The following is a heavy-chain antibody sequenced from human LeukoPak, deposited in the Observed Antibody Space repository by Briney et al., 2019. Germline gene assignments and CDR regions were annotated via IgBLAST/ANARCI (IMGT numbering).Heavy chain of an antibody. D-gene: IGHD2-8*02. CDR3: ARQARYCSGGTCFDS. V-gene: IGHV4-59*08. CDR2: IYSSGST. CDR1: GGSISSYH. Sequence: PSETLSLTCTVSGGSISSYHWSWIRQNPGKGLEWIGHIYSSGSTNYIPSLKSRVTISVDTSKNQFSLKLSSVTAADTAVYFCARQARYCSGGTCFDSWGQGTLVAVSS. J-gene: IGHJ4*02.